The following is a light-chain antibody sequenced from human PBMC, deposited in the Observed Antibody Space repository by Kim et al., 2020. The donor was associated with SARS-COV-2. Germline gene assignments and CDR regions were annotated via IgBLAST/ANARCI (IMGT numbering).Light chain of an antibody. CDR1: QSVSSSN. CDR3: QQYGTSPWT. CDR2: GAS. V-gene: IGKV3-20*01. Sequence: EIVLMQSPGTLSLSPGERATLSCRASQSVSSSNLAWYQQKPGQAPRLLIYGASSRATGIPDRFSGSGSGTDFTLTISRLEPEDFAVYYCQQYGTSPWTFGQGTKVDIK. J-gene: IGKJ1*01.